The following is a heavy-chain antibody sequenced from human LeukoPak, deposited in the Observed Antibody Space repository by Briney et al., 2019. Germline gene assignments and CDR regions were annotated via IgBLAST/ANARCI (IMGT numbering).Heavy chain of an antibody. D-gene: IGHD3-9*01. Sequence: SETLSLTYTVSGGSISSGGYYWSWIRQHPGKGLEWIGYIYYSGSTYYNPSLKSRVAISVDTSKNQFSLKLSSVTAADTAVYYCATHRVLRYFDWLPHLDYWGQGTLVTVSS. J-gene: IGHJ4*02. V-gene: IGHV4-31*03. CDR1: GGSISSGGYY. CDR3: ATHRVLRYFDWLPHLDY. CDR2: IYYSGST.